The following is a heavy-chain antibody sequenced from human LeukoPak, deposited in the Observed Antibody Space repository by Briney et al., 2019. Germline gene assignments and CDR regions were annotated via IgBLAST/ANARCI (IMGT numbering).Heavy chain of an antibody. V-gene: IGHV3-23*01. D-gene: IGHD2-15*01. CDR2: ISGSGGST. CDR3: AKNGDRGAYCTGGTCYPYFYYYMDV. Sequence: GGTLRLSCVASGFTFSNYGMSWVRQAPGKGLEWVSAISGSGGSTYYADSVKGRFTTSRDNSKNTLYLQMNSLRAEDTAIYYCAKNGDRGAYCTGGTCYPYFYYYMDVWGKGTTVTI. J-gene: IGHJ6*03. CDR1: GFTFSNYG.